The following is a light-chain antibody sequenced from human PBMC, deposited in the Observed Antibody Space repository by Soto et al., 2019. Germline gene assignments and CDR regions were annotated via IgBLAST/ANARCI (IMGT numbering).Light chain of an antibody. V-gene: IGLV2-14*01. CDR2: EVS. CDR1: SSDVGGYKY. J-gene: IGLJ2*01. Sequence: QSVLTQPASVSGSPGQSITISCTGTSSDVGGYKYVSWYQQHPGKAPKLMIYEVSNRPSGVSNRFSGSKSGNTASLTISGPQAEDEADYYCSSYTSSSTVVFGGGTKVTVL. CDR3: SSYTSSSTVV.